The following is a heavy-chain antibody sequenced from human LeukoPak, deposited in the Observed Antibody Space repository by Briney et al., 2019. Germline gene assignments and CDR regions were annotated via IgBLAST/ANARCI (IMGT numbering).Heavy chain of an antibody. D-gene: IGHD3-10*01. CDR2: IYYSGST. V-gene: IGHV4-59*01. Sequence: SETLSLTCTVSGGSISSYYWSWIRQPPGKGPEWIGYIYYSGSTNYNPSLKSRVTISVDTSKNQFSLKLSSVTAADTAVYYCARQGEWLPFDYWGQGTLVTVSS. CDR3: ARQGEWLPFDY. CDR1: GGSISSYY. J-gene: IGHJ4*02.